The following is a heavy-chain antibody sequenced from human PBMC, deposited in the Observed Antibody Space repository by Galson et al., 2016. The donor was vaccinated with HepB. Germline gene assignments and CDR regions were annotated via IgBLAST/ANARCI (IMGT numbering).Heavy chain of an antibody. CDR1: GFTLSGYY. V-gene: IGHV3-11*01. J-gene: IGHJ6*02. D-gene: IGHD6-6*01. CDR3: ARAFRRVAARLSFDDYFGMDV. CDR2: ISNSGDTI. Sequence: SLRLSCAASGFTLSGYYMSWIRQAPGKGLEWLSYISNSGDTIYYADSVKGRFTISRDNRKNSLYLQMHSLRAEDAAIYYCARAFRRVAARLSFDDYFGMDVWGQGTTVTVPS.